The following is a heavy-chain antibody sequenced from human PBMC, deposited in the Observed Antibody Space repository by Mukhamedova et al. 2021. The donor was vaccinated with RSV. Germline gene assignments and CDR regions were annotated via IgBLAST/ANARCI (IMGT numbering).Heavy chain of an antibody. D-gene: IGHD2-2*02. CDR2: ISSSGSSI. J-gene: IGHJ4*02. V-gene: IGHV3-48*03. Sequence: YISSSGSSIYYADSVKGRITISRDNAKNSLYLQMDSLRAEDTAFYYCARAHCSSTTCYRFDYWGQGTLVTVSS. CDR3: ARAHCSSTTCYRFDY.